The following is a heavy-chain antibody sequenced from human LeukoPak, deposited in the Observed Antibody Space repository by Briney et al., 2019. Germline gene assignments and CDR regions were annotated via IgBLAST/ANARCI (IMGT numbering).Heavy chain of an antibody. D-gene: IGHD6-25*01. V-gene: IGHV4-39*01. CDR1: GGSISSSSYY. CDR2: IYYSGST. Sequence: SETLSLTCTVSGGSISSSSYYWGWIRQPPGKGLEWIGSIYYSGSTYYNPSLKSRVTISVDTSKNQFSLKLSSVTAADTAVYYCTAGRSDYFDFWGQGTLVTVSS. CDR3: TAGRSDYFDF. J-gene: IGHJ4*02.